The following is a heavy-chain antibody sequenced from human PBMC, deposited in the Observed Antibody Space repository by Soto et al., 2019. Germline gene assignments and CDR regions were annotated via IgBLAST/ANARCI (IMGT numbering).Heavy chain of an antibody. CDR2: IIPILGIA. V-gene: IGHV1-69*02. CDR3: ASTEEVVPAAYDY. CDR1: GYRITGNY. Sequence: GTSVKLSCKDCGYRITGNYMHWVRQAPGQGLEWMGRIIPILGIANYAQKFQGRVTITADKSTSTAYMELSSLRSEDTAVYYCASTEEVVPAAYDYWGQGTLVTVSS. J-gene: IGHJ4*02. D-gene: IGHD2-2*01.